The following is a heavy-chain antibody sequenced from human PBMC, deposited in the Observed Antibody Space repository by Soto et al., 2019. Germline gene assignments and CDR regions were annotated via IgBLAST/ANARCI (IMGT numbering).Heavy chain of an antibody. J-gene: IGHJ6*02. V-gene: IGHV1-69*06. Sequence: SVKVSCKASGGTFSSYAISWVRQAPGQGLEWMGGIIPIFGTANYAQKFQGRVTITADKSTSTAYMELSSLRSEDTAVYYCARGDDSSGYYVLYYYYGMGVWGQGTTVTVSS. D-gene: IGHD3-22*01. CDR1: GGTFSSYA. CDR2: IIPIFGTA. CDR3: ARGDDSSGYYVLYYYYGMGV.